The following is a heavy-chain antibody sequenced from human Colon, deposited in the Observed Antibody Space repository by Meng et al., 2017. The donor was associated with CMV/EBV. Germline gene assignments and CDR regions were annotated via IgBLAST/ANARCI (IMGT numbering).Heavy chain of an antibody. CDR1: GESFSGYY. Sequence: PVWGARVLDPPEALPLPCAVYGESFSGYYWTWIRQPPGRGLEWIGESYYTGSTNYSSSLKSRVTISLDTSKNQFSLKLNSVTAADTAVYYCARATKSSCWEVLDYWGHGTLVTVSS. J-gene: IGHJ4*01. V-gene: IGHV4-34*01. CDR2: SYYTGST. D-gene: IGHD2-2*01. CDR3: ARATKSSCWEVLDY.